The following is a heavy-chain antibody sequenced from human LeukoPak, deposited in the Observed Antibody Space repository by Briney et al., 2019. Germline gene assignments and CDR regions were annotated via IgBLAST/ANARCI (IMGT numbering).Heavy chain of an antibody. V-gene: IGHV3-21*01. Sequence: GGSLRLSCAASGFTFNTYSMNWVRQAPGKGLEWVSSISSSSSYIYYADSVKGRFTISRDNAKNSLYLQVNSLRAEDTAVYYCAREIALAGLNDYWGQGTLVTVSS. CDR2: ISSSSSYI. CDR1: GFTFNTYS. CDR3: AREIALAGLNDY. J-gene: IGHJ4*02. D-gene: IGHD6-19*01.